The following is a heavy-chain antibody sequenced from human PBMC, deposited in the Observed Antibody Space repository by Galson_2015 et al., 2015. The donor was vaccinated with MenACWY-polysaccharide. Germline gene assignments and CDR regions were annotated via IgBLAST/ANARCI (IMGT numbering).Heavy chain of an antibody. CDR2: MNHITGNT. CDR1: GYTFTNYD. V-gene: IGHV1-8*01. Sequence: SVKVSCKASGYTFTNYDINWVRRAPGQGLEWMGWMNHITGNTNYAQEFQGRVTMTPNTAISTAYMELRGLRSEDTAVYYCARVGYKNEFDYWGQGTLVTVSS. J-gene: IGHJ4*02. D-gene: IGHD5-24*01. CDR3: ARVGYKNEFDY.